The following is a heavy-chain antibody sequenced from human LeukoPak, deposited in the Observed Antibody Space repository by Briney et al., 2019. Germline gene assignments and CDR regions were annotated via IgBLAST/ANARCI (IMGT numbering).Heavy chain of an antibody. V-gene: IGHV4-59*08. J-gene: IGHJ4*02. CDR3: ARRRRSSWAFDY. Sequence: PSETLSLTCTVSGGSISSYYWSWIWQPPGKGLEWIGYIYYSGSTNYNPSLKSRVSISVDTSKNQFSLKLSSVTAADTAVYYCARRRRSSWAFDYWGQGTRVTVSS. D-gene: IGHD6-13*01. CDR2: IYYSGST. CDR1: GGSISSYY.